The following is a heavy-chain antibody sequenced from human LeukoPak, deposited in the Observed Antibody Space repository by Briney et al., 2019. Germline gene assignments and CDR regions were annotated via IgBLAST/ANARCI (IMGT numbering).Heavy chain of an antibody. D-gene: IGHD5-24*01. CDR1: GFTFSSYG. V-gene: IGHV3-30*19. J-gene: IGHJ4*02. Sequence: GGSLRLSCAASGFTFSSYGMHWVRQAPGKGLEWVAVISYDGSNKYYADSVKGRFTISRDNSKNTLYLQMNSLRAEDTAVYYCARTEMATIKGYFDYWGQGTLVTVSS. CDR2: ISYDGSNK. CDR3: ARTEMATIKGYFDY.